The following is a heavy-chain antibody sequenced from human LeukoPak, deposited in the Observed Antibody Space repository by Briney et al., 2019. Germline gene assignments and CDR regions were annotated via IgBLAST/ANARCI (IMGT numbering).Heavy chain of an antibody. J-gene: IGHJ4*02. Sequence: SGTLSLTCTVSGGSIGSYYWSWIRQPAGKGLEWIGRIYTSGSTNYNPSLKSRVTMSVDTSKNQFSLKLSSVTAADTAVYYCARDGYYDSSGYYATGTFWYWGQGTLVTVSS. D-gene: IGHD3-22*01. CDR2: IYTSGST. V-gene: IGHV4-4*07. CDR1: GGSIGSYY. CDR3: ARDGYYDSSGYYATGTFWY.